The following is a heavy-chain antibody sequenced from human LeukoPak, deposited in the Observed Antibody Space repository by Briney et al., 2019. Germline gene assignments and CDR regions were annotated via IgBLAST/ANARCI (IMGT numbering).Heavy chain of an antibody. CDR2: INPSGGST. D-gene: IGHD3/OR15-3a*01. Sequence: ASVKVSCKASGGTFSSYAISWVRQAPGQGLEWMGIINPSGGSTSYAQKFQGRVTMTRDTSTSTVYMELSSLRSEDTAVYYCARVSDWGPGGGPDYWGQGTLVTVSS. J-gene: IGHJ4*02. CDR3: ARVSDWGPGGGPDY. V-gene: IGHV1-46*01. CDR1: GGTFSSYA.